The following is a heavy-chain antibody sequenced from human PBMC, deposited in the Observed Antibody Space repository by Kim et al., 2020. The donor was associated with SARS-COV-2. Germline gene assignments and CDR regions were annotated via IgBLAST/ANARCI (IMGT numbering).Heavy chain of an antibody. D-gene: IGHD2-8*01. Sequence: GGSLRLSCAASGFTFSNYAMTWVRQAPGKGLEWVSSISGSGVSTYYAVSVKGRFTISRDNSKDTLYLQMNSLRAEDTAVFYCAKGSCPNRVCYTDYWGQG. CDR1: GFTFSNYA. CDR2: ISGSGVST. CDR3: AKGSCPNRVCYTDY. J-gene: IGHJ4*02. V-gene: IGHV3-23*01.